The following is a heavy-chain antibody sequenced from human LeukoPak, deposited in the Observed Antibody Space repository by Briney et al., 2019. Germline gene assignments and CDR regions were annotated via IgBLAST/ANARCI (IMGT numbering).Heavy chain of an antibody. CDR1: GFIFSSYG. D-gene: IGHD6-6*01. J-gene: IGHJ4*02. Sequence: GRSLRLSCAASGFIFSSYGMHWVRQTPGKGLEWVAVIWYDGSNKYYADSVKGRFTISRDNSKNTLYLRMNSLRAEDTAVYYCARDGSIAAYYFDYWGQGTLVTVSS. V-gene: IGHV3-33*01. CDR3: ARDGSIAAYYFDY. CDR2: IWYDGSNK.